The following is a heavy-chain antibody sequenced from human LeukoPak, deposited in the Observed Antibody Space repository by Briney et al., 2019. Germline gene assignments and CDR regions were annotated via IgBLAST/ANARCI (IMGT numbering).Heavy chain of an antibody. CDR2: INHSGST. CDR3: AATAGYCSSTSCPPGYGMDV. CDR1: GGSFCGYY. J-gene: IGHJ6*04. Sequence: SETLSLTCAVYGGSFCGYYWSWIRQPPGKGLEWIGEINHSGSTNYNPSLKSRVTISVDTSKNQFSLKLSSVTAADTAVYYCAATAGYCSSTSCPPGYGMDVWGKGTTVTVSS. V-gene: IGHV4-34*01. D-gene: IGHD2-2*01.